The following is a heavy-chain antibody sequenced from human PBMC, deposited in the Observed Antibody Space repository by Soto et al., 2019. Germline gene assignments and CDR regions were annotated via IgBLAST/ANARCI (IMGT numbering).Heavy chain of an antibody. Sequence: QVQLVESGGGVVQPGRSLRLSCAASGFTFSSYAMHWVRQAPGKGLEWVAVISYDGSNKYYADSVKGRFTISRDNSKNPLYLQMNSLRAEDTAVYYCARDIVSYYGMDVWGQGTTVTVSS. CDR1: GFTFSSYA. CDR2: ISYDGSNK. D-gene: IGHD3-16*02. J-gene: IGHJ6*02. V-gene: IGHV3-30-3*01. CDR3: ARDIVSYYGMDV.